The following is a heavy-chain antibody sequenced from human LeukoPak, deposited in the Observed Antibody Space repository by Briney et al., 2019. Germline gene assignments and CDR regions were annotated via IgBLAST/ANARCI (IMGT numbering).Heavy chain of an antibody. D-gene: IGHD5-18*01. V-gene: IGHV4-59*01. J-gene: IGHJ4*02. CDR2: IYYSGST. CDR1: GVSISSYY. Sequence: KRLATLSLTCTVSGVSISSYYWSRIRPPPGKGLEWIGYIYYSGSTNYNPSLKSRVTISVDTSKNQLSLKLSSVTAADTAVYYCARAPSPRIQLWFDYWGQGTLVTVSS. CDR3: ARAPSPRIQLWFDY.